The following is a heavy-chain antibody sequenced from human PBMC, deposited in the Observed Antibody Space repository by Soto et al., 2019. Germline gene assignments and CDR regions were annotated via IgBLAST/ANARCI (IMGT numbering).Heavy chain of an antibody. D-gene: IGHD2-21*02. CDR2: IDWDDDK. CDR1: GCSLSTSGMR. V-gene: IGHV2-70*04. J-gene: IGHJ3*02. Sequence: LVNPTQTLTLTCTFSGCSLSTSGMRVSWIRQPPGTALEWLARIDWDDDKFYSTSLTTRLNISRETYKNKVVLTMTNMDPVDTATYYCARGYCGGDCYDDAFDIWGKGTMV. CDR3: ARGYCGGDCYDDAFDI.